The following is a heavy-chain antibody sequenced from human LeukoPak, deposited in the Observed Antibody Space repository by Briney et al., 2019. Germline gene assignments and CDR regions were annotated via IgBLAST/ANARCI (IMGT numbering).Heavy chain of an antibody. J-gene: IGHJ4*02. Sequence: GGSLRLSCAASGFTFSSYAMSWVRQAPGKGLEWVSAISGSGGSTYYADSVKGRFTISGDNSKNTLYLHMNSLRAEDTAVYYCAKSAYGDYVYLDYWGQGTLVTVSS. D-gene: IGHD4-17*01. CDR1: GFTFSSYA. CDR3: AKSAYGDYVYLDY. CDR2: ISGSGGST. V-gene: IGHV3-23*01.